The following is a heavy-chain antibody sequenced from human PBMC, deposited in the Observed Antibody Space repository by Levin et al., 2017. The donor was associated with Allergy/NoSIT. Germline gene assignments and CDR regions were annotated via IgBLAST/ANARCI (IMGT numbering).Heavy chain of an antibody. V-gene: IGHV3-23*01. CDR2: ISGSGGST. Sequence: GESLKISCAASGFTFSSYAMSWVRQAPGKGLEWVSAISGSGGSTYYADSVKGRFTISRDNSKNTLYLQMNSLRAEDTAVYYCAKVVLGRHIVVVTDNYFDYWGQGTLVTVSS. CDR1: GFTFSSYA. D-gene: IGHD2-21*02. CDR3: AKVVLGRHIVVVTDNYFDY. J-gene: IGHJ4*02.